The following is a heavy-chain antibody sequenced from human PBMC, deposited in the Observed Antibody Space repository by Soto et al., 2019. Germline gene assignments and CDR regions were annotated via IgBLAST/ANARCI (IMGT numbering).Heavy chain of an antibody. V-gene: IGHV3-30*18. CDR1: GFTFSSYG. CDR3: AKDGGSMSFNAYIYPPNYYFDY. J-gene: IGHJ4*02. Sequence: PGGSLRLSCAASGFTFSSYGMHWVRQAPGKGLEWVAVISYDGSNKYYADSVKGRFTISRDNSKNTLYLQMNSLRAEDTAVYYCAKDGGSMSFNAYIYPPNYYFDYWGQGTLVTVSS. CDR2: ISYDGSNK. D-gene: IGHD2-2*02.